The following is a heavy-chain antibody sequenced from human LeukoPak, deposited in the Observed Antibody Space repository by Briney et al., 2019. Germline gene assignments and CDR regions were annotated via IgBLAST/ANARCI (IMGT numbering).Heavy chain of an antibody. D-gene: IGHD2-8*01. V-gene: IGHV1-69*04. CDR2: IIPILGIA. J-gene: IGHJ3*02. CDR3: ARGGRMAHDAFDI. Sequence: ASVKVSCKTSGYTFTNYGISWVRQAPGQGLEWMGRIIPILGIANYAQKFQGRVTITADKSTSTAYMELSSLRSEDTAVYYCARGGRMAHDAFDIWGQGTMVTVSS. CDR1: GYTFTNYG.